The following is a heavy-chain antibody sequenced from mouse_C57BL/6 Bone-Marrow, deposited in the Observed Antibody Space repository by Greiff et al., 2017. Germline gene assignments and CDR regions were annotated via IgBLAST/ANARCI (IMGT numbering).Heavy chain of an antibody. CDR1: GYTFTSYW. J-gene: IGHJ3*01. CDR2: IDPSDSYT. V-gene: IGHV1-69*01. Sequence: VKLMESGAELVMPGASVKLSCKASGYTFTSYWMHWVKQRPGQGLEWIGEIDPSDSYTNYNQKFKGKSTLTVDKSSSTAYMQLSSLTSEDSAVYYCARELAGTFAYWGQGTLVTVSA. CDR3: ARELAGTFAY. D-gene: IGHD4-1*01.